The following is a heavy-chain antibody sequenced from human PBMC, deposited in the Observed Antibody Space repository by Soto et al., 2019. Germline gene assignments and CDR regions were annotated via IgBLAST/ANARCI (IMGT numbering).Heavy chain of an antibody. D-gene: IGHD2-2*01. CDR3: AKDAPGYCSSTSCPPGY. CDR1: GFTFSSYA. V-gene: IGHV3-23*01. Sequence: GGSLRLSCAASGFTFSSYAMSWVRQAPGKGLEWVSAISGSGGSTYYADSVKGRFTISRDNSKNTLYLQMNSLRAEDTAVYYCAKDAPGYCSSTSCPPGYWGKGTTVTVSS. J-gene: IGHJ6*04. CDR2: ISGSGGST.